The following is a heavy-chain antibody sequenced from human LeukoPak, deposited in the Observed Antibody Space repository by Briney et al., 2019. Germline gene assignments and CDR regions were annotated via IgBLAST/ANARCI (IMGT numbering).Heavy chain of an antibody. CDR3: AKFTYTCSSRAFDY. V-gene: IGHV3-23*01. J-gene: IGHJ4*02. CDR2: ISSSGVNT. CDR1: GFSFSSYA. Sequence: GGSLRLSCAASGFSFSSYAMTWVRQAPGKGLEWVSSISSSGVNTYLADSVQGRFTISRDNSKNTLYLQMNTLRVEDTAVYFCAKFTYTCSSRAFDYWGQGTLVTVSS. D-gene: IGHD6-6*01.